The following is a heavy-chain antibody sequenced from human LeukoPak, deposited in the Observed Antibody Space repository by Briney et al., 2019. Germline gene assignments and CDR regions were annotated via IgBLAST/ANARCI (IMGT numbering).Heavy chain of an antibody. V-gene: IGHV3-23*01. J-gene: IGHJ3*02. Sequence: PGGSLRLSCAASGFTFSSYAMSWVRQAPGKGLECVSAISGSGGSTYYADSVKGRFTISRDNSKNTLYLQMNSLRAEDTAVYYCAKAYWMDQHYDSSGPRPDAFDIWGQGTMVTVSS. CDR1: GFTFSSYA. D-gene: IGHD3-22*01. CDR2: ISGSGGST. CDR3: AKAYWMDQHYDSSGPRPDAFDI.